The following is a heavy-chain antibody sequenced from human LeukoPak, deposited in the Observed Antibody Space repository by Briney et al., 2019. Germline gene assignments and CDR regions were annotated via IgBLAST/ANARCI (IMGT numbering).Heavy chain of an antibody. Sequence: GESLRLSCAVSGFAVSDNFVSWVRQAPGKGLEWVSIIYSSGNTYYADSVKGRFTISRDKSKNTLYLLMISLRAEDTAVYYCAIRKQQVVPPRAYPYYYGMDVWGQGTTVTVSS. CDR2: IYSSGNT. CDR3: AIRKQQVVPPRAYPYYYGMDV. D-gene: IGHD6-13*01. V-gene: IGHV3-53*01. CDR1: GFAVSDNF. J-gene: IGHJ6*02.